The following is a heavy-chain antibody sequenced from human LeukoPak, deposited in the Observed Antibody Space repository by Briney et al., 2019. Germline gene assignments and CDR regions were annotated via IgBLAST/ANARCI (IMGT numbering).Heavy chain of an antibody. J-gene: IGHJ4*02. D-gene: IGHD3-10*01. Sequence: PSETLSLTCTVSGGSISSSNYYRGWIRQPPARGLEWIGGIYHTGSTHYNPSLKSRVTISVDTPKNQLSLRLSSVTAADTALYYCILGGKLDYWGQGILVTVSS. CDR3: ILGGKLDY. CDR2: IYHTGST. V-gene: IGHV4-39*01. CDR1: GGSISSSNYY.